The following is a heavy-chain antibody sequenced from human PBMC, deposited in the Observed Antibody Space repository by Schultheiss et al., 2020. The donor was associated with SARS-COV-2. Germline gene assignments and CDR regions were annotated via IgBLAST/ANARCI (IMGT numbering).Heavy chain of an antibody. CDR3: ARDRGSVTMVRGDPFLGY. CDR2: IWYDGSNK. Sequence: GGSLRLSCAASRFTFSSYGMHWVRQAPGKGLEWVAVIWYDGSNKYYADSVKGRFTISRDNSKNTLYLQMNSLRAEDTAVYYCARDRGSVTMVRGDPFLGYWGRGTLVTVSS. V-gene: IGHV3-33*01. J-gene: IGHJ4*02. D-gene: IGHD3-10*01. CDR1: RFTFSSYG.